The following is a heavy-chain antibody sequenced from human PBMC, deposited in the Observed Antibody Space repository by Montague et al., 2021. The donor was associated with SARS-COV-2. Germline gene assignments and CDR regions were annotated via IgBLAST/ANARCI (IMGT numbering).Heavy chain of an antibody. D-gene: IGHD3-16*01. CDR2: IWYDGSNK. V-gene: IGHV3-33*01. Sequence: SLRLSCAASGFTFSSYGMHWVRQAPGKGLEWVAVIWYDGSNKYYADSVKGRFTISRDNSKNTLYLQMNSLRAEDTAVYYCARVAPYTDDYYFDYWGQGTLVTVSS. CDR3: ARVAPYTDDYYFDY. CDR1: GFTFSSYG. J-gene: IGHJ4*02.